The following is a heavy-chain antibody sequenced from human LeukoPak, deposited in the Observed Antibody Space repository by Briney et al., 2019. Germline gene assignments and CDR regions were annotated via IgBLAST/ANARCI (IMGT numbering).Heavy chain of an antibody. V-gene: IGHV3-33*01. CDR2: IWGDGSHE. CDR3: VRDPPDSCWAFWS. J-gene: IGHJ5*02. CDR1: GFTFITHG. Sequence: GSSLRLSCSASGFTFITHGMHWVRQAQGKGLEWVAFIWGDGSHEYYADSVQGRLTISRDNSKSTLYLQMNSLRVDDTSVYFCVRDPPDSCWAFWSWGQGTLVTVSS. D-gene: IGHD6-19*01.